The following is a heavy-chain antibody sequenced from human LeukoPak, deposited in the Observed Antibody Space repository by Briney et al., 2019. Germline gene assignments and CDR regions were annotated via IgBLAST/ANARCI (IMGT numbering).Heavy chain of an antibody. CDR1: GYSFTSYW. J-gene: IGHJ4*02. V-gene: IGHV5-51*01. Sequence: GESLKISCKCSGYSFTSYWIGWVRQMPGKGLEWMGIIYPGDSDTRYSPSFQGQVTISADKSISTAYLQWSSLKASDTAMYYCARTTTVVTPTFDYWGQGALVTVSS. CDR3: ARTTTVVTPTFDY. CDR2: IYPGDSDT. D-gene: IGHD4-23*01.